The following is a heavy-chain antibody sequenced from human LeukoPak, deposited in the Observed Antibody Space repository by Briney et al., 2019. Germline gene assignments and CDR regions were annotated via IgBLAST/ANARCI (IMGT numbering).Heavy chain of an antibody. D-gene: IGHD6-13*01. V-gene: IGHV3-20*04. CDR2: INWNGGST. J-gene: IGHJ4*02. CDR1: GFTFDDYG. Sequence: GGSLRLSCAASGFTFDDYGVSWVPQAPGKGLEWVSGINWNGGSTGYADSVKGRFTISRDNAKNSLYLQMNSLRAEDTALYYCARGTLKAAATDFDYWGQGTLVTVSS. CDR3: ARGTLKAAATDFDY.